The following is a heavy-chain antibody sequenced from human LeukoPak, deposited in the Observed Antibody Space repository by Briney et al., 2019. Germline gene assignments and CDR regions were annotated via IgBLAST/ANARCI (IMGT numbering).Heavy chain of an antibody. D-gene: IGHD6-6*01. CDR2: FDPEDGET. Sequence: GASVTVSCTVSGYTLTELSMHWVRQAPGKGLEWMGGFDPEDGETIYAQKFQGRVTMTEDTSTDTAYMELSSLRSEDTAVYYCASIAARPDYYYYGMDVWGQGTTVTISS. J-gene: IGHJ6*02. CDR1: GYTLTELS. V-gene: IGHV1-24*01. CDR3: ASIAARPDYYYYGMDV.